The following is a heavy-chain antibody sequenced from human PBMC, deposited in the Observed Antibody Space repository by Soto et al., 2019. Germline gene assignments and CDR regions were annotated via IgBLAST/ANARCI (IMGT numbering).Heavy chain of an antibody. CDR1: GFTFSSYA. CDR2: ISGSGGST. J-gene: IGHJ4*02. D-gene: IGHD4-4*01. V-gene: IGHV3-23*01. CDR3: TTDSTTVTV. Sequence: GGSLRLSCAASGFTFSSYAMSWVRQAPGKGLEWVSAISGSGGSTYYADSVKGRFTISRDDSKNTLYLQMNSLKTEDTAVYYCTTDSTTVTVWGRGTLVTVS.